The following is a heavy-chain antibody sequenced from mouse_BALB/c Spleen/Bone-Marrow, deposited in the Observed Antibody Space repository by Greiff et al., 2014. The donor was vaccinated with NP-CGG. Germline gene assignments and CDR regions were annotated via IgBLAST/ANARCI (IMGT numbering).Heavy chain of an antibody. CDR2: INPYNDGT. CDR1: GYTFTSYI. Sequence: EVQLVESGPELVKPGASVKMSCKASGYTFTSYIMHWVKQKPGQGLEWIGYINPYNDGTKYNEKFKGKATLTSDKSSSTAYMELSSLTSEDSAVYYCAGRWLPYAMDYWGQGTSVTVSS. J-gene: IGHJ4*01. D-gene: IGHD2-3*01. V-gene: IGHV1-14*01. CDR3: AGRWLPYAMDY.